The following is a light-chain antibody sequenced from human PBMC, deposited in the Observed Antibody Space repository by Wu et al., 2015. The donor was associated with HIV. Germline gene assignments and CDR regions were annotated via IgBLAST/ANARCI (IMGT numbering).Light chain of an antibody. J-gene: IGKJ3*01. CDR1: QDVSNTY. CDR2: GVS. CDR3: QQYGAS. Sequence: EIVLTQSPGTLSLSPGERATLSCRATQDVSNTYLGWYQQKPGQAPRLLIYGVSSRATGIPDRFSGSGSGTDFTLTISRLEPEDFAVYYCQQYGASFGPGTKVDIK. V-gene: IGKV3-20*01.